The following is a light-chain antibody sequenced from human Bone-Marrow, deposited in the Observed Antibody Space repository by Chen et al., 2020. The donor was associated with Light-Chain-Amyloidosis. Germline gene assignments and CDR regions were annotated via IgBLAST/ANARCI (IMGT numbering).Light chain of an antibody. CDR1: QTISSNY. CDR3: QQYGTSPLT. V-gene: IGKV3-20*01. Sequence: EIVLTQPLGPLSLSPGEGANLSCSATQTISSNYLTWYQQKFGQAPRLLIDGSSSRATGIPDRLTGSGSGTDLTLTINRLEPEDFAMYCCQQYGTSPLTCGGGTKVEIK. J-gene: IGKJ4*01. CDR2: GSS.